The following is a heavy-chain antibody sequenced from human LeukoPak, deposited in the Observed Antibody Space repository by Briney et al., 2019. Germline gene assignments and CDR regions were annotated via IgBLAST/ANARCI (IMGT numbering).Heavy chain of an antibody. J-gene: IGHJ6*02. CDR3: ARLGAGILTGYYTPYYYGMDV. CDR1: GGSISSYY. Sequence: SETLSLTCTVSGGSISSYYWSWIRQPPGKGLEWIGYIYYSGSTNYNPSLKSRVTISVDTSKNQFSLKLSSVTAADTAVYYCARLGAGILTGYYTPYYYGMDVWGQGTTVTVS. CDR2: IYYSGST. D-gene: IGHD3-9*01. V-gene: IGHV4-59*08.